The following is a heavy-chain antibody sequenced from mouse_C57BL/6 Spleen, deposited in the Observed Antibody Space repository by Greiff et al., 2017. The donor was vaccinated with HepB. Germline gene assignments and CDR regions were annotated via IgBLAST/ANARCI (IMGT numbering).Heavy chain of an antibody. V-gene: IGHV3-6*01. J-gene: IGHJ1*03. Sequence: EVQLVESGPGLVKPSQSLSLTCSVTGYSITSGYYWNWIRQFPGNKLEWMGYISYDGSNNYNPSLKNRISITRDTSKNQFFLKLNSVTTEDTATYYCARDRGYDYEYFDVWGTGTTVTVSS. CDR1: GYSITSGYY. CDR2: ISYDGSN. D-gene: IGHD2-4*01. CDR3: ARDRGYDYEYFDV.